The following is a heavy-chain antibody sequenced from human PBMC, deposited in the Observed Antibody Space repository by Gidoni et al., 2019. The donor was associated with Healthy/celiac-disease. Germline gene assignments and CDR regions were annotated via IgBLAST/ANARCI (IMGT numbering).Heavy chain of an antibody. Sequence: EVQLVESGGGLVQPGGSLRLSCAASGFTVSSNYMSWVRQAPGKGLEWVSVIYSGGSTYYADSVKGRFTISRDNCKNTLYLQMNSLRAEDTAVYYCARNYYDSSGYYVSNFDYWGQGTLVTVSS. J-gene: IGHJ4*02. CDR1: GFTVSSNY. V-gene: IGHV3-66*01. D-gene: IGHD3-22*01. CDR3: ARNYYDSSGYYVSNFDY. CDR2: IYSGGST.